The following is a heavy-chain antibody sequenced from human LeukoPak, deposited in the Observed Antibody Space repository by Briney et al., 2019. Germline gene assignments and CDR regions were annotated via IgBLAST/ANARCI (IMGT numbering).Heavy chain of an antibody. J-gene: IGHJ5*02. CDR2: MKPNSGNT. CDR1: GYTFTSYD. V-gene: IGHV1-8*01. D-gene: IGHD6-13*01. CDR3: ARGVIAAAGTDWFDP. Sequence: GASVKVSCKASGYTFTSYDINWVRQATGQGLEWMGWMKPNSGNTGYAQKFQGRVTMTRNTSISTAYMELSSLRSEDTAVYYCARGVIAAAGTDWFDPWGQGTLVTVSS.